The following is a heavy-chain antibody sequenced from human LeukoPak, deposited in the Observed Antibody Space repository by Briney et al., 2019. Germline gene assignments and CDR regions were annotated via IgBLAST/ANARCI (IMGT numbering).Heavy chain of an antibody. J-gene: IGHJ6*02. CDR1: GFSFRNYW. CDR3: ARGHYGMDV. V-gene: IGHV3-7*05. D-gene: IGHD5-12*01. CDR2: INQDASEK. Sequence: GGSLRLSCAASGFSFRNYWMSCVRQAPGKGLEWVANINQDASEKNYVDSVKGRFIISRDNAKNSLYLQMNSLRAEDTAVYYCARGHYGMDVWGQGTTVTVSS.